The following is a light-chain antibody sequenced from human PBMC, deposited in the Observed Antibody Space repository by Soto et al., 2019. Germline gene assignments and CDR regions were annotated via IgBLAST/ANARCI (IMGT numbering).Light chain of an antibody. Sequence: QSVLTQPPSASRTPGQRVTISCSGSSSNIGSNTVNWYQQLPGTAPKLLIYSNNQRPSGVPDRFSGSKSGTSASLAISGLQSEDDADYYCAAWDDSLNGVVFGGGTKLTVL. V-gene: IGLV1-44*01. CDR1: SSNIGSNT. J-gene: IGLJ2*01. CDR3: AAWDDSLNGVV. CDR2: SNN.